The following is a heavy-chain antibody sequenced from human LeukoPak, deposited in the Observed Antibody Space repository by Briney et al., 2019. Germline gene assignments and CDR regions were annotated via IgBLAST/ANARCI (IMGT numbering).Heavy chain of an antibody. D-gene: IGHD3-16*01. CDR2: ISSSGSTI. Sequence: GGSLRLSCAASGFTFSDYYMSWIRQAPGKGLEWVSYISSSGSTIYYADSVKGRSTISRDNAKNSLYLQMNSLRAEDTAVYYCARASSVLSWAFDYWGQGTLVTVSS. CDR3: ARASSVLSWAFDY. J-gene: IGHJ4*02. CDR1: GFTFSDYY. V-gene: IGHV3-11*01.